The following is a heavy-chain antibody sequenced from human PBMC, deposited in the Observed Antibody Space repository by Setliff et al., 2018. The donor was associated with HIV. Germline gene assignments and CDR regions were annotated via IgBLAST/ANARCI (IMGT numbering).Heavy chain of an antibody. CDR1: GGSISSYY. CDR3: ARHSPNVGVRGDAFDI. J-gene: IGHJ3*02. CDR2: IYTSGST. Sequence: PSETLSLTCTVSGGSISSYYWSWIRQPPGKGLEWIGYIYTSGSTNYNPSLRSRVTISVDTSKNHFSLRLSSVTAADTAVYYCARHSPNVGVRGDAFDIWGQGTVVTVSS. V-gene: IGHV4-59*08. D-gene: IGHD2-8*01.